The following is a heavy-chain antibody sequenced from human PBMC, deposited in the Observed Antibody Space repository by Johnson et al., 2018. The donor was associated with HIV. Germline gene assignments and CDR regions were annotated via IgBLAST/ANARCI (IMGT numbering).Heavy chain of an antibody. J-gene: IGHJ3*02. Sequence: QVQLVESGGGLVKPGGSLRLSCAASGFTFSSYAMHWVRQAPGKGLEWVSAISGSGGSTYYADSVKGRFTISRDNSKNTLYLQMNSLRAEDTAVYYCARRYCSSTSCYKGRAFDIWGQGTMVTVSS. V-gene: IGHV3-64*04. CDR1: GFTFSSYA. CDR3: ARRYCSSTSCYKGRAFDI. D-gene: IGHD2-2*02. CDR2: ISGSGGST.